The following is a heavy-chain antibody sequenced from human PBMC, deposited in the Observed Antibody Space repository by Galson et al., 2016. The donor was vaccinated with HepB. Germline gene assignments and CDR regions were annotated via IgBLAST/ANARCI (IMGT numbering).Heavy chain of an antibody. Sequence: SLRLPCAASAFTFSNYALHWVRQSPGKGLEWVSVISYDGSKKYHVDSVRGRFTISRDNSKNTLYLQMSSLRGEDTAVYYCARDLGGYDSDGMWRDFYGMDVWGQGTTVTVSS. J-gene: IGHJ6*02. D-gene: IGHD5-12*01. CDR2: ISYDGSKK. CDR1: AFTFSNYA. CDR3: ARDLGGYDSDGMWRDFYGMDV. V-gene: IGHV3-30*04.